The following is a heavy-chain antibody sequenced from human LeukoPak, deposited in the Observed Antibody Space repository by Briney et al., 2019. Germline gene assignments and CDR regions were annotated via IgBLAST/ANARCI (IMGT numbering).Heavy chain of an antibody. J-gene: IGHJ4*02. D-gene: IGHD3-22*01. CDR3: ARDRRESAGSDYYDY. CDR1: GFIFSSYW. CDR2: IKQDGSEK. V-gene: IGHV3-7*01. Sequence: GRSLRLSCAASGFIFSSYWMSWVRQAPGKGLEWVANIKQDGSEKYYVDSVKGRFTISRDNAKNSLYLQMNSLRAEDTAVYYCARDRRESAGSDYYDYWGQGTLVTVSS.